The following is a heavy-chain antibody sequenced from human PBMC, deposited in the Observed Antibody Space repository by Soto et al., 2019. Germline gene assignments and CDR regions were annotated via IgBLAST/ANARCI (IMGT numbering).Heavy chain of an antibody. CDR2: ISYDGSNK. V-gene: IGHV3-30-3*01. Sequence: QVQLVESGGGVVQPGRSLRLSCAASGVTFSSYAMHWVRQAPGKGLEWVAVISYDGSNKYYADSGKGRFTISRDNSKNTLYLQMNSLRAEDTAVYYCARDPLSYYYGMDVWGQGTTVTVSS. CDR1: GVTFSSYA. J-gene: IGHJ6*02. CDR3: ARDPLSYYYGMDV.